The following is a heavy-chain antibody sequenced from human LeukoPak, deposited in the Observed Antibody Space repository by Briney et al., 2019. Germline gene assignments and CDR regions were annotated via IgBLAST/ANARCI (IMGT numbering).Heavy chain of an antibody. CDR1: GYTLTELS. CDR3: ARMMTPRHYYDSSGYYYGAFDI. Sequence: GASVKVSCKVSGYTLTELSMHWVRQAPGKGLEWMGGFDPEDGETIYAQKFQGRVTMTEDTSTDTAYMELSSLRSEDTAVYYCARMMTPRHYYDSSGYYYGAFDIWGQGTMVTVSS. CDR2: FDPEDGET. V-gene: IGHV1-24*01. J-gene: IGHJ3*02. D-gene: IGHD3-22*01.